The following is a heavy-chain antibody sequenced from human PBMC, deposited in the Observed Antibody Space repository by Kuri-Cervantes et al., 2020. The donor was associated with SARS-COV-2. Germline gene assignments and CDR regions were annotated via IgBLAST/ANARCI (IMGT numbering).Heavy chain of an antibody. J-gene: IGHJ5*02. CDR2: ISYSGNT. D-gene: IGHD3-3*01. CDR3: ARDILSSDSWSGYYRPPGRWFDP. V-gene: IGHV4-59*01. CDR1: GDSISSYY. Sequence: SETLSLTCTVSGDSISSYYWSWTRQPPGKGLEWIGYISYSGNTNYNPSLKSRVTISIDTAKNRFSLKLRSVTAADTAVYYCARDILSSDSWSGYYRPPGRWFDPWGQGTLVTVSS.